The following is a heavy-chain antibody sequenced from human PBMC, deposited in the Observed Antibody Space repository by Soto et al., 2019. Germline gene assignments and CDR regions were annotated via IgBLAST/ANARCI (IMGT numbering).Heavy chain of an antibody. Sequence: GQYLKISCDGSGYTFTHYWIGWVRQMPGKGLEWMGVTYPFDSDTRYSSSFQGRVTISAVQSTNTAYLELSRLQASDTAIYYCGIHYGGPTTGIDYWGTGTLVTVS. D-gene: IGHD4-4*01. J-gene: IGHJ4*01. CDR2: TYPFDSDT. CDR3: GIHYGGPTTGIDY. V-gene: IGHV5-51*01. CDR1: GYTFTHYW.